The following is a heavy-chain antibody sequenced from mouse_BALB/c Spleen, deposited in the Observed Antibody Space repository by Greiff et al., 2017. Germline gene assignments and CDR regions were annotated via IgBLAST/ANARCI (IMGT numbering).Heavy chain of an antibody. CDR1: GFTFSSYG. CDR2: ISSGGSYT. D-gene: IGHD1-1*01. V-gene: IGHV5-6*01. Sequence: EVQRVESGGDLVKPGGSLKLSCAASGFTFSSYGMSWVRQTPDKRLEWVATISSGGSYTYYPDSVKGRFTISRDNAKNTLYLQMSSLKSEDTAMYYCARRGDGSSYFDYWGQGTTLTVSS. J-gene: IGHJ2*01. CDR3: ARRGDGSSYFDY.